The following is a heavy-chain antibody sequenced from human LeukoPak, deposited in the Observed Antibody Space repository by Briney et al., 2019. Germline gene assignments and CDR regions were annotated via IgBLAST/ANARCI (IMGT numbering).Heavy chain of an antibody. CDR1: GGSISSGSYY. D-gene: IGHD6-6*01. J-gene: IGHJ4*02. CDR2: IYTSGST. Sequence: PSETLSLTCTVSGGSISSGSYYWSWIRQPAGQGLEWIGRIYTSGSTNYNPSLKSRVTISVDTSKNQFSLKLSSVTAADTAVYYCARDRIAARRGIDYWGQGTLVTVSS. V-gene: IGHV4-61*02. CDR3: ARDRIAARRGIDY.